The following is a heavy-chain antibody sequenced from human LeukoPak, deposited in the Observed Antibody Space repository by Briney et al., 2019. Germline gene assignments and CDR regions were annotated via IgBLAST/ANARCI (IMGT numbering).Heavy chain of an antibody. CDR1: GGSISSYY. CDR3: ARAKRDYDILTGYLYYYGMDV. V-gene: IGHV4-59*01. Sequence: SETLSLTCTVSGGSISSYYWSWIRQPPGKGLEWIGYMYYSGSTNYNPSLKSRVTISVDTSKNQFSLKLSSVTAADTAVYYCARAKRDYDILTGYLYYYGMDVWGQGTTVTVSS. CDR2: MYYSGST. D-gene: IGHD3-9*01. J-gene: IGHJ6*02.